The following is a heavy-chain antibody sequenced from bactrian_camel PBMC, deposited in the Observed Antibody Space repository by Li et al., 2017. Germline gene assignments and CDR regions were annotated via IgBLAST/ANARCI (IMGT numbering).Heavy chain of an antibody. Sequence: HVQLVESGGGSVQAGGSRTLSCVASEYAYTSNCMAWFRQRPGNEREGIATIDTDGGVTTYADSVKDRFTISRDNAKRTLYLHMNNLKPEDTAVYYCAADDNWSDSCTLRYSGQGTQVTVSS. CDR1: EYAYTSNC. D-gene: IGHD1*01. CDR2: IDTDGGVT. V-gene: IGHV3S1*01. J-gene: IGHJ4*01. CDR3: AADDNWSDSCTLRY.